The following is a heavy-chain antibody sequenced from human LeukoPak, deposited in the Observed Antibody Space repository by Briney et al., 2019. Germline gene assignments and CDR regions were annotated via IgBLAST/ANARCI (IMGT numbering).Heavy chain of an antibody. CDR1: GDSISSPY. D-gene: IGHD3-22*01. CDR2: VHYTGKT. J-gene: IGHJ4*02. Sequence: KPSETLSLTCTVSGDSISSPYWSWIRQPPGKRLEWVGYVHYTGKTNYNPSLNNRATISVDMSKNQFSLTLTSVTLADTAAYYCARGYYDRSGSSNPFDSWGQGTLVTVSA. V-gene: IGHV4-59*11. CDR3: ARGYYDRSGSSNPFDS.